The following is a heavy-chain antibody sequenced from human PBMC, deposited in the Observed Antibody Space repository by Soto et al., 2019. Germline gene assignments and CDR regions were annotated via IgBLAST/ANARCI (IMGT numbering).Heavy chain of an antibody. J-gene: IGHJ1*01. D-gene: IGHD4-17*01. CDR3: ARHNNGDYGY. CDR2: IKEDGSET. Sequence: EVQLVESGGGLVQPGGSLRLSCAASGFTFSSHWMSWVRQAPGKGLEWVANIKEDGSETHYADAVKGRFTTSRDNAKNLLYLQMKFLGVDDTAVYYCARHNNGDYGYWGKGTVVTVS. CDR1: GFTFSSHW. V-gene: IGHV3-7*04.